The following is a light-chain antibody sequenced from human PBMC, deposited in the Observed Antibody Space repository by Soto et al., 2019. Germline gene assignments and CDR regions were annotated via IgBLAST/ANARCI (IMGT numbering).Light chain of an antibody. J-gene: IGLJ2*01. CDR1: SSNIGSNY. CDR2: SNN. CDR3: ATWDDSLSGVV. Sequence: QYVLTQPPSASGTPGQRVTISCSGSSSNIGSNYVFWYHQLPGTAPKLLIYSNNQRPSGVPDRFSGSKSGTSASLAISGLRSEDEADYYWATWDDSLSGVVFGGGTKLTVL. V-gene: IGLV1-47*02.